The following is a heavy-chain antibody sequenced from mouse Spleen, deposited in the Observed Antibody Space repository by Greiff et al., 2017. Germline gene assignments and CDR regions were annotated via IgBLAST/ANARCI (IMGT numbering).Heavy chain of an antibody. D-gene: IGHD1-1*01. CDR2: IYPGGGYT. V-gene: IGHV1-63*01. Sequence: VQLQESGAELVRPGTSVKMSCKASGYTFTNYWIGWAKQRPGHGLEWIGDIYPGGGYTNYNEKFKGKATLTADKSSSTAYMQFSSLTSEDSAIYYCARRVYYGSSDYWGQGTTLTVSS. CDR3: ARRVYYGSSDY. CDR1: GYTFTNYW. J-gene: IGHJ2*01.